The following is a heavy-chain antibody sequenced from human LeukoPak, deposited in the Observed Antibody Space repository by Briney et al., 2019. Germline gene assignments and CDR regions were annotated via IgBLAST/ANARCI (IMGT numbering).Heavy chain of an antibody. Sequence: SETLSLTCTVSGGSISSYYWSWIRQPPGKGLEWIGYIYYSGSTNYNPSLKSRVTISVDTSKNQFSLKLSSVTAADTAVYYCAREASLRGIHTPYYFDYWGQGTLVTVSS. D-gene: IGHD3-10*01. CDR1: GGSISSYY. V-gene: IGHV4-59*01. CDR3: AREASLRGIHTPYYFDY. J-gene: IGHJ4*02. CDR2: IYYSGST.